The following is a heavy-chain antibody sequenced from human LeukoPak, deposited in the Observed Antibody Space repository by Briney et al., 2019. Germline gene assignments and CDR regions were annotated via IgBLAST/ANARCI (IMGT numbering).Heavy chain of an antibody. Sequence: ASVKGSCKASGYAFTSYGISWVRQAPGQGLEWMGCISAYNGNTNYAQKLQGRVTMTTDTSTSTAYMELRSLRSDDTAVYYCARDRGAFSGSYDLDYWGQGTLVTVSS. CDR3: ARDRGAFSGSYDLDY. CDR2: ISAYNGNT. D-gene: IGHD1-26*01. V-gene: IGHV1-18*01. J-gene: IGHJ4*02. CDR1: GYAFTSYG.